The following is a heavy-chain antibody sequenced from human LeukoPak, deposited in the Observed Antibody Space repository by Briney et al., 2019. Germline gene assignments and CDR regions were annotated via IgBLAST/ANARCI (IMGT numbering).Heavy chain of an antibody. V-gene: IGHV3-53*01. CDR2: IYSAGAT. CDR1: GFTVSDNY. J-gene: IGHJ3*02. CDR3: ARIGWERLGRAFDI. Sequence: GGSLRLSCAASGFTVSDNYMTWVRQAPGKGLEWVSSIYSAGATHYAESVKGRFTISRDNSKNTLYLQMNSLRAEDMAVYYCARIGWERLGRAFDIWGQGTMVTVSS. D-gene: IGHD1-26*01.